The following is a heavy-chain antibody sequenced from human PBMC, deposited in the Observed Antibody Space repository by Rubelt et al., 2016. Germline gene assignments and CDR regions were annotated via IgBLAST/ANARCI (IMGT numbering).Heavy chain of an antibody. CDR1: GGSFSGYY. V-gene: IGHV4-34*02. CDR3: SRGVVVVAATFWHYYYYMDV. Sequence: QVHLQQWGAGLLKPSETLSLTCAVYGGSFSGYYWSWIRQPPGKGLEWIGEINHSGSTNYNPSLKSRVTISVDTSTNQFSLKLGSVTAADTAVYYWSRGVVVVAATFWHYYYYMDVWGKGTTVTVSS. CDR2: INHSGST. D-gene: IGHD2-15*01. J-gene: IGHJ6*03.